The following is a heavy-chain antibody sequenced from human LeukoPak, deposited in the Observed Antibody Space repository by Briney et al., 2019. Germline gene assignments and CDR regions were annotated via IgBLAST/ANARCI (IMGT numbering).Heavy chain of an antibody. D-gene: IGHD3-22*01. CDR1: GGSFSGYY. CDR3: ARELYSSGYHDAFDI. J-gene: IGHJ3*02. Sequence: SETLSLTCAVYGGSFSGYYWSWIPQPPGKGLEWIGEINHSGSTNYNPSLKSRVTISVDTSKNQFSLKLSSVTAADTAVYYCARELYSSGYHDAFDIWGQGTMVTVSS. CDR2: INHSGST. V-gene: IGHV4-34*01.